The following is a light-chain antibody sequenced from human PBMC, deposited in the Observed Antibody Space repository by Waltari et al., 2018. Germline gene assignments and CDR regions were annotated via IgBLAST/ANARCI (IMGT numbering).Light chain of an antibody. Sequence: DIQMTQSPSSLSASVGDRVTITCRASQSISSYLNWYQQKPGKAPKLLIYAASNLQSGVPSRCSGSGSGTDFTLTISSLQPEDFATYYCQQSYSTPRTFGQGTKLEIK. J-gene: IGKJ2*01. CDR2: AAS. CDR3: QQSYSTPRT. CDR1: QSISSY. V-gene: IGKV1-39*01.